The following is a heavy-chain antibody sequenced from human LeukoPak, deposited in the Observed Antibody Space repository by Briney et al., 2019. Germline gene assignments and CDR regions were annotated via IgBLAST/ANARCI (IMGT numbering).Heavy chain of an antibody. D-gene: IGHD2-2*01. CDR1: GGSISDYY. J-gene: IGHJ6*03. V-gene: IGHV4-59*01. CDR2: IYYSGST. Sequence: SETLSLTCTVSGGSISDYYWSWIRQPPGKGLEWIGYIYYSGSTTYNPSLKSRVAMSVDTSKNQFSLKLSSVTAADTAVYYCARGDFCSSTSCYLRPMDVWGKGTTVTVSS. CDR3: ARGDFCSSTSCYLRPMDV.